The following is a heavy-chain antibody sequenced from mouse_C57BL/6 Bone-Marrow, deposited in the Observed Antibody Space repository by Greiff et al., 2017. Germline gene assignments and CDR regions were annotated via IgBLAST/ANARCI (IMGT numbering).Heavy chain of an antibody. J-gene: IGHJ3*01. Sequence: EVQLQQSGAELVRPGASVKLSCTASGFNIKDDYMHWVKQRPEQGLEWIGWIDPENGDTEYASKFQGKATITADTSSNTAYLQLSSLTSEDTAVYYCTWLPSFAYWGQGTLVTVSA. CDR1: GFNIKDDY. CDR2: IDPENGDT. CDR3: TWLPSFAY. V-gene: IGHV14-4*01. D-gene: IGHD2-2*01.